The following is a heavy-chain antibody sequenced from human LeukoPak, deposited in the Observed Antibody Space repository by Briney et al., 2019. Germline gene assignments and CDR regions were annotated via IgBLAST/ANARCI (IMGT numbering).Heavy chain of an antibody. V-gene: IGHV3-7*01. CDR3: AELGITMIGGV. CDR1: GFTFSSSW. Sequence: GGSLRLSCAASGFTFSSSWMTWVRQAPGKGLEWVASINQGGGEIHYVDSVKGRFTISRDNAENSLYLQMNSLRAEDTAVYYCAELGITMIGGVWGKGTTVTISS. D-gene: IGHD3-10*02. CDR2: INQGGGEI. J-gene: IGHJ6*04.